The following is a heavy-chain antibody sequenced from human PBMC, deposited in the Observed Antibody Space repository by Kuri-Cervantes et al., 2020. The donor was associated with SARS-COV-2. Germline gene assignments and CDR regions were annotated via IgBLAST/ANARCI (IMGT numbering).Heavy chain of an antibody. J-gene: IGHJ4*02. V-gene: IGHV1-24*01. CDR1: GYTLTELS. Sequence: ASVKVSCKVSGYTLTELSMHWVRQAPGKGLEWMGGFDPEDGETIYAQKFQGRVTMTEDTSTDTAYMELSRLRSDDTAVYYCAVYCSSTSCYNQWGQGTLVTVSS. D-gene: IGHD2-2*02. CDR3: AVYCSSTSCYNQ. CDR2: FDPEDGET.